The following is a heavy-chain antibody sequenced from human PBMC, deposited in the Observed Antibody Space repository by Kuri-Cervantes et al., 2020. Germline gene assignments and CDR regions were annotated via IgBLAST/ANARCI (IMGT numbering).Heavy chain of an antibody. CDR1: GFTFSSYA. J-gene: IGHJ3*02. D-gene: IGHD1-26*01. Sequence: GESLKISCAASGFTFSSYAMHWVRQAPGKGLEWVSYISSSSSTIYYADSVKGRFTISRDNAKNSLYLQMNSLRDEDTAVYYCASTWRSEWELRAFDIWGQGTMVTVSS. CDR3: ASTWRSEWELRAFDI. V-gene: IGHV3-48*02. CDR2: ISSSSSTI.